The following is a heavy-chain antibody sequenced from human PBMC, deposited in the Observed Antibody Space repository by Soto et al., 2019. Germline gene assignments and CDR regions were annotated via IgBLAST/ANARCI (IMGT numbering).Heavy chain of an antibody. J-gene: IGHJ4*02. D-gene: IGHD3-3*01. CDR3: ARSRPLVTIFGVVIPNDY. V-gene: IGHV3-21*01. Sequence: GGSLRLSCAASGFTFSSYGMNWVRQAPGKGLEWVSYISSSSSNIYYADSVKGRFTISRDNAKNSLYLQMNSLRAEDTAVYYCARSRPLVTIFGVVIPNDYWGQGTLVTVSS. CDR2: ISSSSSNI. CDR1: GFTFSSYG.